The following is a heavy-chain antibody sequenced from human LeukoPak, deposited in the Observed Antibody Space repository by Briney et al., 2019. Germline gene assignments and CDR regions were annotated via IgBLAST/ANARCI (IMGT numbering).Heavy chain of an antibody. D-gene: IGHD3-22*01. Sequence: GGSLRLSRAASGFTFSSYAMSWVRQAPGKGLEWVSAISGSGGSTYYADSVKGRFTISRDNSKNTLYLQMNSLRAEDTAVYYCAPDPSYYYDSSGYEFDYWGQGTLVTVSS. CDR3: APDPSYYYDSSGYEFDY. CDR1: GFTFSSYA. V-gene: IGHV3-23*01. J-gene: IGHJ4*02. CDR2: ISGSGGST.